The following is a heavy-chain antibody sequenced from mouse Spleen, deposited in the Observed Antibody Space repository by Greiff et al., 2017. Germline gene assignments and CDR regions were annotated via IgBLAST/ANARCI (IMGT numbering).Heavy chain of an antibody. D-gene: IGHD2-14*01. V-gene: IGHV14-4*02. CDR2: IDPENGDT. CDR1: GFNIKDYY. Sequence: EVQLQQSGAELVRSGASVKLSCTASGFNIKDYYMHWVKQRPEQGLEWIGWIDPENGDTEYAPKFQGKATMTADTSSNTAYLQLSSLTSEDTAVYYCNAYRSFDYWGQGTTLTVSS. J-gene: IGHJ2*01. CDR3: NAYRSFDY.